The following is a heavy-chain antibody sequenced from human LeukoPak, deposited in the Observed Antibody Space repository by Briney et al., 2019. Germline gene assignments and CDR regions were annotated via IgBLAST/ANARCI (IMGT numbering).Heavy chain of an antibody. CDR3: ARDGGDGYNAYYFDY. J-gene: IGHJ4*02. Sequence: ASVKVSCKASGGTFSSYAISWVRQAPGQGLEGMGWINPDSGGTSYAQKFQGRVTMTRDTSISTAYMELSRLRFADTAVYYCARDGGDGYNAYYFDYWGQGSLVTVSS. CDR2: INPDSGGT. CDR1: GGTFSSYA. V-gene: IGHV1-2*02. D-gene: IGHD5-24*01.